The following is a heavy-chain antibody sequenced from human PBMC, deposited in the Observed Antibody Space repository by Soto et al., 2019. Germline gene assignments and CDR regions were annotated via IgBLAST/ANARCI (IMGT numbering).Heavy chain of an antibody. Sequence: QVQLVESGGGVVQPGRSLRLSCAASGFTFSSNGMHWVRQAPGEGLEWVAVVSDDGTNKYYADSVKGRFTISRDNFKNTIYLQMNSLRPEDTSVYYCAKDLSRRWTQDYWGQGTLVTVSS. V-gene: IGHV3-30*18. D-gene: IGHD6-13*01. CDR1: GFTFSSNG. CDR2: VSDDGTNK. J-gene: IGHJ4*02. CDR3: AKDLSRRWTQDY.